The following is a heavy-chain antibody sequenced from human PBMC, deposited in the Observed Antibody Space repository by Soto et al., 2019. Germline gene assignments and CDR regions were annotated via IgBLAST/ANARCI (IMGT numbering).Heavy chain of an antibody. Sequence: QVQLVQSGAEVKKPGASVKVSCKASGYTFINYGISWVRQAPGQGLEWMGWISTYNGNTNYAQKLQGRVDMTTDTSTSTAYMELRSLRSDDTAVYYCARGPQRAEFYYYDYMDVWGKGTTVTVSS. CDR2: ISTYNGNT. D-gene: IGHD1-1*01. J-gene: IGHJ6*03. CDR3: ARGPQRAEFYYYDYMDV. CDR1: GYTFINYG. V-gene: IGHV1-18*01.